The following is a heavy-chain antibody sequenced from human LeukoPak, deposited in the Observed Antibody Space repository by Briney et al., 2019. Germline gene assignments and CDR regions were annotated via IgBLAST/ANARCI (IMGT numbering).Heavy chain of an antibody. Sequence: PGGSLRLSCAASGFTFSSYGMHWVRQAPGKGLEWVAVISYDGSNKYYADSVKGRFTISRDNSKNTLYLQMNSLRAEDTAVYYCAEEVGYSYGSDQYYFDYWGQGTLVTVSS. CDR2: ISYDGSNK. CDR3: AEEVGYSYGSDQYYFDY. CDR1: GFTFSSYG. J-gene: IGHJ4*02. V-gene: IGHV3-30*18. D-gene: IGHD5-18*01.